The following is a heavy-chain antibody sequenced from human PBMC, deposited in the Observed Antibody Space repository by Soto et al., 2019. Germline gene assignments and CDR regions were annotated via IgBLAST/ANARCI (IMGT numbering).Heavy chain of an antibody. Sequence: GASVKVSCKASGGTFSSYAISWVRQAPGQGLEWMGGIIPIFGTAKYSQKFQGRVTITRDTSASTAYMELSSLRSEDTAVYYCTSDSSGYWVAPGYWGQGTLVTVSS. CDR3: TSDSSGYWVAPGY. CDR1: GGTFSSYA. V-gene: IGHV1-69*05. CDR2: IIPIFGTA. D-gene: IGHD3-22*01. J-gene: IGHJ4*02.